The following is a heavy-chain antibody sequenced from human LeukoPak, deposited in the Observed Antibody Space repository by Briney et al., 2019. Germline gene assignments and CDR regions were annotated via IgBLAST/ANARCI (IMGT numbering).Heavy chain of an antibody. D-gene: IGHD5-12*01. CDR2: IKNDGSEK. Sequence: GGSLRLSCAASGFPLSTYWITWVRQAPGKGLEGGANIKNDGSEKYYVDSVKGRFTISRDNAENSLFLQMNSLRVEDTAIYYCTRDSGLTGYDLLDYWGQGTLVTVSS. CDR1: GFPLSTYW. V-gene: IGHV3-7*01. J-gene: IGHJ4*02. CDR3: TRDSGLTGYDLLDY.